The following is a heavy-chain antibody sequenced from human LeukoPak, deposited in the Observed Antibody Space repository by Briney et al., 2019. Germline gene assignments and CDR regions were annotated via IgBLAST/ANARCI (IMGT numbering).Heavy chain of an antibody. V-gene: IGHV4-61*02. J-gene: IGHJ4*02. D-gene: IGHD1/OR15-1a*01. CDR2: IHTSGST. CDR1: GGSISSGTYY. Sequence: SQTLSLTCTVSGGSISSGTYYWSWIRQPAGKGLEWIGRIHTSGSTNYNPSLKSRVTISLDTPKNQFSLKLSSVTAADTAVYYCTRCSTGTRLYYFDYWGQGTLVTVSS. CDR3: TRCSTGTRLYYFDY.